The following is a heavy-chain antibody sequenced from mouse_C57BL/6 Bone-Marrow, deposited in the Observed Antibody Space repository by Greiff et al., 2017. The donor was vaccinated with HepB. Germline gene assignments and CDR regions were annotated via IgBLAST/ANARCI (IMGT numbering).Heavy chain of an antibody. V-gene: IGHV1-55*01. CDR2: IYPGSGST. CDR1: GYTFTSYW. D-gene: IGHD2-13*01. Sequence: QVQLQQPGAELVKPGASVKMSCKASGYTFTSYWITWVKQRPGQGLEWIGDIYPGSGSTNYNEKFKSKATLTVDTSTSAAYMQLSSLTSEDSAVYYSAGDNAWFGDWGPSATVAVSS. J-gene: IGHJ2*01. CDR3: AGDNAWFGD.